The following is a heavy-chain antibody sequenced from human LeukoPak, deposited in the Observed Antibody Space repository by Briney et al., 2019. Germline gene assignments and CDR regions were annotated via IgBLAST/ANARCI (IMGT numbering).Heavy chain of an antibody. CDR3: ARNRPPRETLAAAKGSIGTNAFDI. Sequence: PSETLSLTCTVSGGSISSYYWSWIRQPPGKGLEWIGYIYYSGSTNYNPSLKSRVTISVDTSKNQFSLKLSSVTAADTAVYYCARNRPPRETLAAAKGSIGTNAFDIWGQGTMATVSS. D-gene: IGHD6-13*01. CDR1: GGSISSYY. J-gene: IGHJ3*02. CDR2: IYYSGST. V-gene: IGHV4-59*01.